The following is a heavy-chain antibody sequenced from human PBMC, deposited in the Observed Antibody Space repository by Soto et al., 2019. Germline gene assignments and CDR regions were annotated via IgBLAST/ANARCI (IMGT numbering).Heavy chain of an antibody. CDR2: ISAYNGNT. D-gene: IGHD3-10*01. J-gene: IGHJ4*02. V-gene: IGHV1-18*01. CDR3: ARARKKLGSYYPYYFDY. CDR1: GYTFTSYG. Sequence: ASVKVSCKASGYTFTSYGISWVRQAPGQGLEWMGWISAYNGNTNYAQKLQGRVTMTTDTSTSTAYMELRSLRSDDTAVYYCARARKKLGSYYPYYFDYWGQGTLVTVSS.